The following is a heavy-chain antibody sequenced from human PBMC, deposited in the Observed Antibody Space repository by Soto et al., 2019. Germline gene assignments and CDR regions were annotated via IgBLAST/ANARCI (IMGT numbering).Heavy chain of an antibody. D-gene: IGHD2-2*01. V-gene: IGHV3-30-3*01. Sequence: GGSLRLSCAASGFTFSSYAMHWVRQAPGKGLEWVAVISYDGSNIYYADSVKGRFTISRDNAKNSLYLQMNSLRAEDTAVYYCAKVGDIVVVPAAEPYYYGMDVWGQGTTVTVSS. CDR2: ISYDGSNI. J-gene: IGHJ6*02. CDR3: AKVGDIVVVPAAEPYYYGMDV. CDR1: GFTFSSYA.